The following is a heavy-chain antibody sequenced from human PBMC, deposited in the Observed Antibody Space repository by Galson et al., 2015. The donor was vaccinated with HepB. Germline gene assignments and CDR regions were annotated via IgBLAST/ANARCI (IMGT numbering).Heavy chain of an antibody. J-gene: IGHJ2*01. CDR1: GGSISSSW. CDR2: TYSSGST. V-gene: IGHV4-59*01. Sequence: ETLSLTCTVSGGSISSSWWNWIRQTPGKGLEWIGYTYSSGSTHYNPSLKSRVTISVDTSKNQLYLQVNSVTAADTAVYYCARGTGFYYDSSGSYGSWFFDLWGRGTLVTVSS. CDR3: ARGTGFYYDSSGSYGSWFFDL. D-gene: IGHD3-22*01.